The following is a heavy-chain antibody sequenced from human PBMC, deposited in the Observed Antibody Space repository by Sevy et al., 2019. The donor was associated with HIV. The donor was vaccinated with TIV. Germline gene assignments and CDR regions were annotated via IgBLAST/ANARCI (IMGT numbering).Heavy chain of an antibody. CDR1: GFNIRTHW. CDR3: VRALLKADSL. CDR2: INEDGSTK. V-gene: IGHV3-7*01. Sequence: GGSLRLSCAASGFNIRTHWMLWVRQAPGKGVEWVANINEDGSTKYYLDSVKGRFTNSRDNAENSVFLQMNSLRVEDTAVYYCVRALLKADSLWGQGTLVTVSS. J-gene: IGHJ4*02. D-gene: IGHD1-26*01.